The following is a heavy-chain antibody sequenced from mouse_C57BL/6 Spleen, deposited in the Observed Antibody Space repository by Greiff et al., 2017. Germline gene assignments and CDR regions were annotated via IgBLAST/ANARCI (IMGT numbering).Heavy chain of an antibody. CDR1: GYTFTDYY. Sequence: VQLQQSGPVLVKPGASVKMSCKASGYTFTDYYMNWVKQSHGKSLEWIGVINPYNGGTSYNQKFKGKATLTVDKSSSTAYMERNILTSEDSAVYYCARGGTTVEGPYDMDDWGQGTSVTVSS. V-gene: IGHV1-19*01. D-gene: IGHD1-1*01. CDR2: INPYNGGT. CDR3: ARGGTTVEGPYDMDD. J-gene: IGHJ4*01.